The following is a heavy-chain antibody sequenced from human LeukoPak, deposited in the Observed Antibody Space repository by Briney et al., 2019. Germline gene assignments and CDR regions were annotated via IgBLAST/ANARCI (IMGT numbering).Heavy chain of an antibody. CDR2: LYSDGST. D-gene: IGHD4-17*01. CDR1: GFTVSRNY. J-gene: IGHJ5*02. Sequence: GGSLRLSCAASGFTVSRNYMSWVRQAPGKGLEWVSVLYSDGSTYHAESVKGRFTISRDNSRNTLYLRMKSLRAEDTAMCYCAKESTVTPGNVNWFDPWGQGTLVTVSS. CDR3: AKESTVTPGNVNWFDP. V-gene: IGHV3-53*01.